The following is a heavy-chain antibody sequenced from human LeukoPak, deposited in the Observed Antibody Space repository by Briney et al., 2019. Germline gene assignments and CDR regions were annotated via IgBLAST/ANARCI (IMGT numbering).Heavy chain of an antibody. V-gene: IGHV3-49*04. Sequence: GGSLRLSCTASGFTFGNYAMSWVRQAPGKGLEWVGFIRSKAYGGTTEYAASVKGRFTISRDDSKSIAYLQMNSLKTEDTAVYYCTREVDFWSGYSPIYYYYMDVWGKGTTVTVSS. J-gene: IGHJ6*03. CDR2: IRSKAYGGTT. CDR3: TREVDFWSGYSPIYYYYMDV. CDR1: GFTFGNYA. D-gene: IGHD3-3*01.